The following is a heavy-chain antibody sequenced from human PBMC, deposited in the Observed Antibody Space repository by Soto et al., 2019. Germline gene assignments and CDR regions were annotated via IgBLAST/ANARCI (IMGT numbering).Heavy chain of an antibody. Sequence: SACMCLPCIVSACTISGYYWSWIRQPPGKGLEWIGYIYYSGSTNYNPSLKSRVTISVDTSKNQFSLQLSSVTAADTVVYYCARDSGISFDYWGQGTLVTVSS. CDR2: IYYSGST. CDR3: ARDSGISFDY. V-gene: IGHV4-59*01. J-gene: IGHJ4*02. CDR1: ACTISGYY. D-gene: IGHD3-10*01.